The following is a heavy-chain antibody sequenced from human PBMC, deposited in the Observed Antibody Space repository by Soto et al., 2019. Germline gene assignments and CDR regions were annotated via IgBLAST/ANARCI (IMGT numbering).Heavy chain of an antibody. Sequence: GGSLRLSCAAAGFTFSNYAMTWVRRAPGKGLEWVSSISASGGGTFYADSVKGRFIISRDSSKNTLYLQINSLRVEDTAVYYCAKSRTATTSCYGSWGQGTLVTVSS. V-gene: IGHV3-23*01. D-gene: IGHD2-2*01. J-gene: IGHJ5*02. CDR3: AKSRTATTSCYGS. CDR2: ISASGGGT. CDR1: GFTFSNYA.